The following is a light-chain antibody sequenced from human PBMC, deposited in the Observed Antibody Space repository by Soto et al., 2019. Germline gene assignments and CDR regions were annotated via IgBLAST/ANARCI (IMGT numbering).Light chain of an antibody. CDR3: QQRSNRPPGFT. CDR1: QSVSSY. V-gene: IGKV3-11*01. CDR2: DAS. Sequence: EIVLTQSPATLSLSPGERATLSCRASQSVSSYLAWYQQKPGQAPRLLIYDASNRATGIPARFSGSGSETDLTLTISSLEPEDFAVYYCQQRSNRPPGFTCRPGTKVHIK. J-gene: IGKJ3*01.